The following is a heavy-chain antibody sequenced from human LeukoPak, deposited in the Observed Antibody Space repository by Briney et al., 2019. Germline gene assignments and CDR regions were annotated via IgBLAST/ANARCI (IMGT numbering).Heavy chain of an antibody. Sequence: TSETLSLTCTVSGGSISSYYWSWIRQPPGKGLEWIGYIYYSGSTNYNPSLKSRVTISVDTSKNQFSLKLSSVTAADTAVYYCARRNTYYYDSSGSRGAFDIWGQGTMVTVSS. CDR1: GGSISSYY. D-gene: IGHD3-22*01. J-gene: IGHJ3*02. CDR3: ARRNTYYYDSSGSRGAFDI. V-gene: IGHV4-59*08. CDR2: IYYSGST.